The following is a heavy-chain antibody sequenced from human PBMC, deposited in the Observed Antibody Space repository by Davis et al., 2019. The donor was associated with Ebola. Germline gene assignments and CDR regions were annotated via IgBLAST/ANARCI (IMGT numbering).Heavy chain of an antibody. CDR2: ISYDGSNK. CDR3: ARDTRYGDSYYFDY. D-gene: IGHD4-17*01. CDR1: GFTFSSYA. V-gene: IGHV3-30*04. J-gene: IGHJ4*02. Sequence: GESLKIPCAASGFTFSSYAMHWVRQAPGKGLEWVAVISYDGSNKYYADSVKGRFTISRDNSKNTLYLQMNSLRAEDTAVYYCARDTRYGDSYYFDYWGQGTLVTVSS.